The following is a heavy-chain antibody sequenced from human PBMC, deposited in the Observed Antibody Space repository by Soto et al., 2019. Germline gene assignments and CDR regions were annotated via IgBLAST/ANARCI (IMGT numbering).Heavy chain of an antibody. Sequence: GGSLRLSCAASGFTFSSYAMSWVRQAPGKGLEWVSAISGSGGSTYYADSVKGRFTISRDNSKNTLYLQMNSLRAEDTAVYYCAKAVRHYGSGSYPAAYYFDYWGQGTLVTVSS. CDR2: ISGSGGST. CDR1: GFTFSSYA. V-gene: IGHV3-23*01. CDR3: AKAVRHYGSGSYPAAYYFDY. D-gene: IGHD3-10*01. J-gene: IGHJ4*02.